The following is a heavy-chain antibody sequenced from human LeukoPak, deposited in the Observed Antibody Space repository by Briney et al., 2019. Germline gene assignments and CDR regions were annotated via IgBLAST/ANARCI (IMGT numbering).Heavy chain of an antibody. CDR3: ARGPDSSGYYYFDF. CDR1: GGSISSGGYY. D-gene: IGHD3-22*01. Sequence: SETLSLTCTVSGGSISSGGYYWSWIRQHPGKGLEWIGYIYYSGSTYYNPSLKSRVTISVDTSKNQFSLKLSSVTAADTAVYYCARGPDSSGYYYFDFWGQGTLVTVSS. CDR2: IYYSGST. V-gene: IGHV4-30-4*08. J-gene: IGHJ4*02.